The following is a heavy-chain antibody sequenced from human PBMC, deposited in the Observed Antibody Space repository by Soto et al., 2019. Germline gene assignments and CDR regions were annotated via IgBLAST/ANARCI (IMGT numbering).Heavy chain of an antibody. CDR2: IYYSGST. V-gene: IGHV4-31*03. CDR1: GGSISSGGYY. Sequence: SETLSLTCTVSGGSISSGGYYWSWIRQHPGKGLEWIGYIYYSGSTYYNPSLKSRVTISVDTSKNQFSLKLSSVTAADTAVYYCAGSRNLGYCSGGSCPINWFDPWGQGTLVTVS. J-gene: IGHJ5*02. CDR3: AGSRNLGYCSGGSCPINWFDP. D-gene: IGHD2-15*01.